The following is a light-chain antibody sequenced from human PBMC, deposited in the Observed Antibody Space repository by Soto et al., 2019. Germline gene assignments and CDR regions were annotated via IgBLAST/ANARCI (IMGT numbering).Light chain of an antibody. CDR1: QSVSSSY. V-gene: IGKV3-20*01. Sequence: EIVLTQSPGTLSLSPGERATLSCRASQSVSSSYLAWDQQKPGQAPRLLIYGASSRATDLPDRFSGSWSGTDVTLNVRGLDPEAFALYHCQPYGSSPKWTFGPGTKVEIK. CDR3: QPYGSSPKWT. J-gene: IGKJ1*01. CDR2: GAS.